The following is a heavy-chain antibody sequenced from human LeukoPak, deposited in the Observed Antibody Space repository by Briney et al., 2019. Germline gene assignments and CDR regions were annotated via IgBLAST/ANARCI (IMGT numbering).Heavy chain of an antibody. J-gene: IGHJ4*02. CDR1: GFTVSSNY. CDR2: IKQDASEK. Sequence: GGSLRLSCAASGFTVSSNYMSWVRQAPGKGLEWVANIKQDASEKYYVDSVKGRFTISRDNAKNSLYLQMNSLRAEDTAVYYCARASRHYYGSRGDYWGQGTLVTVSS. V-gene: IGHV3-7*04. CDR3: ARASRHYYGSRGDY. D-gene: IGHD3-10*01.